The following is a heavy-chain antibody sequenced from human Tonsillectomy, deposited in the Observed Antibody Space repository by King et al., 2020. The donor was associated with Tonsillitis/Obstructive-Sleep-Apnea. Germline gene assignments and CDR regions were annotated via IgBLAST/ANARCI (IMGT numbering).Heavy chain of an antibody. CDR3: ARSIGATITAYDY. V-gene: IGHV4-39*01. CDR2: IYYSGST. J-gene: IGHJ4*02. Sequence: QLQESGPGLVKPSETLSLTCTVSGGSISSGSYFWGWFRQPPGKGLEWIGSIYYSGSTDYNPSLKSRVTTSVDTSKNQFSLKQSSVTAADTTVYYCARSIGATITAYDYWGQGTLVTVSS. D-gene: IGHD5-12*01. CDR1: GGSISSGSYF.